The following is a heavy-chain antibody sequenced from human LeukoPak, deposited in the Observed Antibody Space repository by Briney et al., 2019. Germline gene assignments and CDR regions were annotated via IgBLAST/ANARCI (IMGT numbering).Heavy chain of an antibody. Sequence: SQTLSLTCAVSGGSISSGGYSWRWIRQPPGKGLEWIGYIYHSGSTYYNPSLKSRVTISVDRSKNQFSLKLSSVTAADTGVYFCARCWSGYYDYWGQGTLVTVSS. CDR1: GGSISSGGYS. V-gene: IGHV4-30-2*01. CDR3: ARCWSGYYDY. CDR2: IYHSGST. D-gene: IGHD3-3*01. J-gene: IGHJ4*02.